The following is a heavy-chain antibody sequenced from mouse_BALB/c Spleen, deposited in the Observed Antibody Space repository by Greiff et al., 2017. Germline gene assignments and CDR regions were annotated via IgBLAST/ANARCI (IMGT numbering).Heavy chain of an antibody. CDR3: TTYDYDGAWFAY. D-gene: IGHD2-4*01. CDR2: IYPGNSDT. V-gene: IGHV1-5*01. Sequence: VQLQQSGTVLARPGASVTMSCKASGYSFTSYWMHWVKQRPGQGLEWIGAIYPGNSDTSYNQKFKGKAKLTAVTSASTAYMELSSLTNEDSAVYYCTTYDYDGAWFAYWGQGTLVTVSA. CDR1: GYSFTSYW. J-gene: IGHJ3*01.